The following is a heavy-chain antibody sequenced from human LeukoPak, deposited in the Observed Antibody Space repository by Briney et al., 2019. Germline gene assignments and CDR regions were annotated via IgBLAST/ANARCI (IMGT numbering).Heavy chain of an antibody. V-gene: IGHV3-23*01. J-gene: IGHJ4*02. Sequence: GGSLRLSCAAPGFTFSSHAMSWVRQAPGKGLEWVSAISGSGTSTYYADSVRGRFTISRDNSKNTLYLQMNSLGAEDTAAYYCAKHLGYSSSHTDFWGQGTLVTVSS. D-gene: IGHD6-13*01. CDR1: GFTFSSHA. CDR3: AKHLGYSSSHTDF. CDR2: ISGSGTST.